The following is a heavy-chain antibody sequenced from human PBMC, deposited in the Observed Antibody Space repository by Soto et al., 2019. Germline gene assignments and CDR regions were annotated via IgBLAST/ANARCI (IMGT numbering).Heavy chain of an antibody. V-gene: IGHV4-59*01. CDR2: IYYSGST. J-gene: IGHJ4*02. Sequence: ETLSLTCTVSGGSISSYYWSWIRQPPGKGLEWIGYIYYSGSTNYNPSLKSRVTISVDTSKNQFSLKLSSVTAADTAVYYCARDGGSYSYGHNFDYWGQGTLVTVSS. CDR3: ARDGGSYSYGHNFDY. D-gene: IGHD5-18*01. CDR1: GGSISSYY.